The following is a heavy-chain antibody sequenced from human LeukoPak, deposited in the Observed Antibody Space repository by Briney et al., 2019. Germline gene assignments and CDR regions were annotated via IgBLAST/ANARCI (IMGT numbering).Heavy chain of an antibody. CDR3: AKGTSPFDP. Sequence: GGSLRLSCAASKFTFSNYAMSWVRQAPGKGLEWVSGISGSGGSTYYADSVKGRFTISRDNSKNTLYLQMNSLRAEDTAVYFCAKGTSPFDPWGQGTLVTVSS. CDR1: KFTFSNYA. CDR2: ISGSGGST. J-gene: IGHJ5*02. V-gene: IGHV3-23*01.